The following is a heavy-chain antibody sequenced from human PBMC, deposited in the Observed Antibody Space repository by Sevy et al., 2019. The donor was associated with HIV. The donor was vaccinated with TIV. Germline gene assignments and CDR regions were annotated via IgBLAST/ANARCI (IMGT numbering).Heavy chain of an antibody. CDR1: GFTFSSYA. Sequence: GGSLRLSCAASGFTFSSYAMSWVRQAPGKGLEWVSAISGSGGSTYYADSVKGRFTISRDNSKNTLYLQMNSLRAEDTALYYCAKDHDDSRGSDYWGQGTLVTVSS. CDR3: AKDHDDSRGSDY. J-gene: IGHJ4*02. D-gene: IGHD3-22*01. V-gene: IGHV3-23*01. CDR2: ISGSGGST.